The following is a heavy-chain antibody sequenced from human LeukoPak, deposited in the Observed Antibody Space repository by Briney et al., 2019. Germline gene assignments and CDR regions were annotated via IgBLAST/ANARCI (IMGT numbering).Heavy chain of an antibody. J-gene: IGHJ4*02. V-gene: IGHV4-39*01. CDR3: ARHLPRXVGLCYFDS. CDR2: IYYSGNT. Sequence: SETLSLTCTVSGGSISSSSYYWGWIRQPPGKGLEWIGSIYYSGNTYYNPSLKSRVTISVYTSNNQFSLKLSSVTAADTAVYXXARHLPRXVGLCYFDSWGQGTLVTVSS. CDR1: GGSISSSSYY. D-gene: IGHD1-26*01.